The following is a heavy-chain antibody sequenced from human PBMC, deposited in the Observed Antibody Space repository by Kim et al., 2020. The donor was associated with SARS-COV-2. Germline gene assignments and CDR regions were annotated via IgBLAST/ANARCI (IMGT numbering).Heavy chain of an antibody. J-gene: IGHJ2*01. CDR3: ARHLRNWYFDL. Sequence: YPNPAHKGRSTISVDTSKKQFSLGLSSVTAADAAVYYCARHLRNWYFDLWGRGTLVTVSS. V-gene: IGHV4-39*01.